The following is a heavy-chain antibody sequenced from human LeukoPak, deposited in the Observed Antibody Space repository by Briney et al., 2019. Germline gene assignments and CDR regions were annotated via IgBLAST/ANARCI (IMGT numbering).Heavy chain of an antibody. D-gene: IGHD3-22*01. J-gene: IGHJ4*02. V-gene: IGHV1-2*04. CDR1: GYTFTGYY. Sequence: ASVKVSCKASGYTFTGYYMHWVRQAPGQGLEWMGWINPNSGGTNYAQKFQGWVTMTRDTSISTAYMELSRLRSDDTAVYYCARGSSDSSGYPIYYFDYWGQGTLVTVSS. CDR2: INPNSGGT. CDR3: ARGSSDSSGYPIYYFDY.